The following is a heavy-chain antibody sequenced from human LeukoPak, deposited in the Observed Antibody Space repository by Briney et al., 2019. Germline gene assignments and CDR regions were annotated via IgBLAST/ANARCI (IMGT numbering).Heavy chain of an antibody. V-gene: IGHV3-30*18. Sequence: GGSLRLSCAASGFTFSNYGMHWVRQAPGKGLEWVAVISHDGGNKYYADSVKGRFTISRDNSKNTPYLQMNSLRAEDTAVYYCAKVGRTGYYYYGMDVWGQGTTVTVSS. CDR3: AKVGRTGYYYYGMDV. CDR1: GFTFSNYG. CDR2: ISHDGGNK. J-gene: IGHJ6*02.